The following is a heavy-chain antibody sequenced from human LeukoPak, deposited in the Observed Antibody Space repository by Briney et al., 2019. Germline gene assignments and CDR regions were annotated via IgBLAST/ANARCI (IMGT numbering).Heavy chain of an antibody. J-gene: IGHJ6*03. CDR1: GGSISSYY. V-gene: IGHV4-4*07. CDR2: IYTSGST. CDR3: ARVSYDILTGYYSAHYYYYMDV. Sequence: SETLSLTCTVSGGSISSYYWSWIRQPAGKGLEWIGRIYTSGSTNYNPSLKSRVTMSVDTSKNQFSLKLSSVTAADTAVYYCARVSYDILTGYYSAHYYYYMDVWGKGTTVTVSS. D-gene: IGHD3-9*01.